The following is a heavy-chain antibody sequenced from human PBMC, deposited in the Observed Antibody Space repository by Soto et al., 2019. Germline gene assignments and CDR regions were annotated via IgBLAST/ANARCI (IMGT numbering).Heavy chain of an antibody. J-gene: IGHJ4*02. V-gene: IGHV4-39*02. CDR3: AREEDGYNRLFDY. CDR1: GVSINSRGYY. Sequence: PSETLSLTCTVSGVSINSRGYYWGWIRQPPGKGLEWIESMFYSGTTYYNPSLKSRITIAVDSSKNQFSLSLSSVTAADTAFYYCAREEDGYNRLFDYWGQGILVTVSS. CDR2: MFYSGTT. D-gene: IGHD5-12*01.